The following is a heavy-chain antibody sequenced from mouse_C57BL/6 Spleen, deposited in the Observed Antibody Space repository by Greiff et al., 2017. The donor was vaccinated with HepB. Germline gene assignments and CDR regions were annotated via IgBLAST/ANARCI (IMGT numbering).Heavy chain of an antibody. CDR3: ARDSDYDRYFDY. J-gene: IGHJ2*01. V-gene: IGHV3-6*01. D-gene: IGHD2-4*01. CDR1: GYSITSGYY. Sequence: EVKLVESGPGLVKPSQSLSLTCSVTGYSITSGYYWNWIRQFPGNKLEWMGYISYDGSNNYNPSLKNRISITRDTSKNQFFLKLNSVTTEDTATYYCARDSDYDRYFDYWGQGTTLTVSS. CDR2: ISYDGSN.